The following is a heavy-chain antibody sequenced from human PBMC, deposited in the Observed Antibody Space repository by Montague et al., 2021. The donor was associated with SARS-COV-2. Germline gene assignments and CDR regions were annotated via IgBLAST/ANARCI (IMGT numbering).Heavy chain of an antibody. J-gene: IGHJ6*02. CDR3: ARVRYCSSTSCYNVYYGMDV. CDR2: ISYDGSNK. Sequence: SLRLSCAASGFTFSSYAMHWVAVISYDGSNKYYADSVKGRFTISRDNSKNTLYLQMNSLRAEDTAVYYCARVRYCSSTSCYNVYYGMDVWGQGTTVTVSS. D-gene: IGHD2-2*02. CDR1: GFTFSSYA. V-gene: IGHV3-30-3*01.